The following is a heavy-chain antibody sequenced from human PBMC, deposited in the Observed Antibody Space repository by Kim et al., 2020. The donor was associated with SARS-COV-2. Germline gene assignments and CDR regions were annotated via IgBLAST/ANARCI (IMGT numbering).Heavy chain of an antibody. D-gene: IGHD2-15*01. J-gene: IGHJ6*01. CDR3: PRGYCSGGSCYSDYYYYGM. CDR2: IIPIFGTA. CDR1: GGTFSSYA. V-gene: IGHV1-69*13. Sequence: SVKVSCKASGGTFSSYAISWVRQAPGQGLEWMGGIIPIFGTANYAQKFQGRVTITADASTSTAYLELSSLRSEYTAAYYCPRGYCSGGSCYSDYYYYGM.